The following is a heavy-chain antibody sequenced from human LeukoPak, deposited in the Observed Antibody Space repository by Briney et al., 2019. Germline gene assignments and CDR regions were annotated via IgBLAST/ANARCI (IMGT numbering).Heavy chain of an antibody. CDR2: IYSGGST. V-gene: IGHV3-53*01. CDR3: ARDASSSSADY. CDR1: GFTFTTYA. D-gene: IGHD6-6*01. J-gene: IGHJ4*02. Sequence: PGGSLRLSCAASGFTFTTYAMSWVRQAPGKGLEWVSVIYSGGSTYYADSVKGRFTISRDNSKNTLYLQMNSLRAEDTAVYYCARDASSSSADYWGQGTLVTVSS.